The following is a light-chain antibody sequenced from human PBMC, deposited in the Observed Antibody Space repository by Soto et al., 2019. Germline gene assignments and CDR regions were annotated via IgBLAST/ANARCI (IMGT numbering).Light chain of an antibody. CDR1: QDISGY. CDR2: VAS. J-gene: IGKJ5*01. CDR3: QQVHSYPLT. V-gene: IGKV1-9*01. Sequence: IQLNQSVSALSAYAGDRVTITCLASQDISGYLAWYQQKPGKAPKLLIYVASTLQSGVPSRFSGSGSGTDFTLTISSLQPEDFATYYCQQVHSYPLTFGQGTRLEIK.